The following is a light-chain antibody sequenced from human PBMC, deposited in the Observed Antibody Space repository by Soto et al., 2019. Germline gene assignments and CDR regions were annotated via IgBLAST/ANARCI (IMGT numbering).Light chain of an antibody. Sequence: QSVLTQPPSTSGTPGQRVTIYCSGSSSNVGSNDVYWYQHVPGAAPNLLIYRNNRRPSGVPDRFSGSKSGSAVSLAISGLRSEDEADYYCASWDDTLSGPVFGGRTKLTVL. CDR1: SSNVGSND. J-gene: IGLJ3*02. CDR2: RNN. CDR3: ASWDDTLSGPV. V-gene: IGLV1-47*01.